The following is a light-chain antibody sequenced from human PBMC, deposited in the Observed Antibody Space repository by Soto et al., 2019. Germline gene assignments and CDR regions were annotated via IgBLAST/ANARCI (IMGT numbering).Light chain of an antibody. CDR2: RNN. CDR1: SSDIGRNY. V-gene: IGLV1-47*01. J-gene: IGLJ2*01. CDR3: AAWDDSLNGQGV. Sequence: QSVLTQPPSASGTPGQRVTISCSGSSSDIGRNYVYWYQLLPGTAPKLLIYRNNQRPSGVPDRFSGSKSGTSASLAISGLRSEDEADSVCAAWDDSLNGQGVFGGGTKLTVL.